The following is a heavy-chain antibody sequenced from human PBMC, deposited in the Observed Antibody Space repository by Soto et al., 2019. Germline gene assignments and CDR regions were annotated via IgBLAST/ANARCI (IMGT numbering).Heavy chain of an antibody. Sequence: PSETLSLTCAVYGGSFSGYYWSWIRQPPGKGLEWIGEINHSGSTNYNPSLKSRVTVSVDTSKNQFSLTLSPVTAADTAVYYCARVSSSSWYYLEYWGQGILVTVSS. CDR2: INHSGST. J-gene: IGHJ4*02. D-gene: IGHD6-13*01. CDR1: GGSFSGYY. CDR3: ARVSSSSWYYLEY. V-gene: IGHV4-34*01.